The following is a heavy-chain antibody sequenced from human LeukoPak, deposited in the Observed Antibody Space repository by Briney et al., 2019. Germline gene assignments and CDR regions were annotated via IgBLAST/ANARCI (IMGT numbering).Heavy chain of an antibody. D-gene: IGHD5-12*01. CDR3: ARDQSFVSGYDFGERYFDY. CDR1: GGSISSYY. Sequence: SETLSLTCTVSGGSISSYYWSWIRQPAGKGLEWIGRIYTSGSTNYNPSLKSRVTMSVDTSKNQFSLKLSSVTAADTAVYYCARDQSFVSGYDFGERYFDYWGQGTLVTVSS. V-gene: IGHV4-4*07. CDR2: IYTSGST. J-gene: IGHJ4*02.